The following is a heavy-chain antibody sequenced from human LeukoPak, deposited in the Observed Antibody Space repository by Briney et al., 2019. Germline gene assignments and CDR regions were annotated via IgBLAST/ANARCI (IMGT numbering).Heavy chain of an antibody. CDR3: ARENTKKTFRPGEATVTKGYFDY. D-gene: IGHD4-17*01. J-gene: IGHJ4*02. CDR2: ISGSGGST. CDR1: GFTFSTYG. Sequence: GGSLRLSCAASGFTFSTYGMTWVRQAPGKGLEWVSAISGSGGSTYYADSVKGRFTVSRDNSKNTLYLQMNSLRAEDTAVYYCARENTKKTFRPGEATVTKGYFDYWGQGTLVTVSS. V-gene: IGHV3-23*01.